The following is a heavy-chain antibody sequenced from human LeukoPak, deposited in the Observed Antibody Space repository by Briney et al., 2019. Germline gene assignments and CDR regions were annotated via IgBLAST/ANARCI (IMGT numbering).Heavy chain of an antibody. CDR2: INHSGST. CDR1: GETFIHNF. J-gene: IGHJ4*02. D-gene: IGHD6-19*01. V-gene: IGHV4-34*01. CDR3: ARAMPYFYGSIAVPGTIDY. Sequence: SETLSLTCAVYGETFIHNFWTWIRQPPGKGLEWIGQINHSGSTYYNPSLKSRVTILVDTSKNQFSLKLSSVTAADTAVYYCARAMPYFYGSIAVPGTIDYWGQGILVTVS.